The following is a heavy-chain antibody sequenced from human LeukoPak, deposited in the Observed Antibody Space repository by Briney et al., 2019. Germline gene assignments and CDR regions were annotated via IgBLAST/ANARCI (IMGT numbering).Heavy chain of an antibody. CDR2: IYYSGST. V-gene: IGHV4-59*08. Sequence: PSETLSLTCTVSGGSISSYYWSWIRQPPGKGLEWIWYIYYSGSTNYNPSLKSRVTISVDTSKNQFSLKLSSVTAADTAVYYCARQSRGAAAGMDVWGQGTTVTVSS. D-gene: IGHD6-13*01. CDR3: ARQSRGAAAGMDV. CDR1: GGSISSYY. J-gene: IGHJ6*02.